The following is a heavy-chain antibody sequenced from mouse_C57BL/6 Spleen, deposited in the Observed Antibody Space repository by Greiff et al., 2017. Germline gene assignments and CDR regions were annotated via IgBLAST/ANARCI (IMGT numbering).Heavy chain of an antibody. V-gene: IGHV1-64*01. CDR3: ARAYSNYGWFAY. Sequence: QVQLQQPGAELVKPGASVKLSCKASGYTFTSYWMHWVRQRPGQGLEWIGMIHPNSGSTNYNEKFKSKAKLTVDKSSSTAYMQLSSLTSEDSAVYYCARAYSNYGWFAYWGQGTLVTVSA. D-gene: IGHD2-5*01. CDR2: IHPNSGST. CDR1: GYTFTSYW. J-gene: IGHJ3*01.